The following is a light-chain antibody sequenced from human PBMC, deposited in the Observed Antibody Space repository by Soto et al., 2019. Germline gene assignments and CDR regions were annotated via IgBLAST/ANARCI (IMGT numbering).Light chain of an antibody. Sequence: LVAPPPPTSWAPRQRGTISCFWNNSNIGSNTVNWYQQLPGTAPKLLIYSNNQRPSGVPDRFSGSKSGTSASLAISGLQSEDEADYYCAAWDDSPYVFGTGTKVTVL. CDR3: AAWDDSPYV. V-gene: IGLV1-44*01. J-gene: IGLJ1*01. CDR1: NSNIGSNT. CDR2: SNN.